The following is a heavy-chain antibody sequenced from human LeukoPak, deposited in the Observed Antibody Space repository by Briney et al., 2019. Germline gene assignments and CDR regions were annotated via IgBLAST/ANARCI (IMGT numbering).Heavy chain of an antibody. CDR2: SYHSGST. J-gene: IGHJ4*02. CDR3: ARQGRWGYDFWSGYRIDS. Sequence: SETLSLTCAVSGYSISSDYYWGWFRQPPGKGLEWIGSSYHSGSTYYNPSLKSRVTISVDTSKNQFSLYLSSVTAADTAVYFCARQGRWGYDFWSGYRIDSWGQGTLVTVSS. CDR1: GYSISSDYY. V-gene: IGHV4-38-2*01. D-gene: IGHD3-3*01.